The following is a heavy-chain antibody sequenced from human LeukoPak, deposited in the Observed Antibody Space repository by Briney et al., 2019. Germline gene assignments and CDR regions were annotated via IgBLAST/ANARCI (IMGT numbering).Heavy chain of an antibody. CDR2: INSDGSST. Sequence: GGSLRLSCAASGFTFSSYWMHWVRQAPGKGLVWVSRINSDGSSTSYADSVKGRFTISRDNAKNTLYPQMNSLRAEDTAVYYCATSVEMATADYWGQGTLVTVSS. V-gene: IGHV3-74*01. J-gene: IGHJ4*02. CDR1: GFTFSSYW. D-gene: IGHD5-24*01. CDR3: ATSVEMATADY.